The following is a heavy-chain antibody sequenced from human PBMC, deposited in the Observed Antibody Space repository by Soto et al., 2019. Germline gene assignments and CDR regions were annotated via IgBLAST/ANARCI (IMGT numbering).Heavy chain of an antibody. CDR3: ARMESFGSLNWFDP. J-gene: IGHJ5*02. CDR2: MNPGSGDT. V-gene: IGHV1-8*02. D-gene: IGHD5-18*01. CDR1: GYTFTNND. Sequence: QVQLVQSGAEVKKPGASVKVSCKASGYTFTNNDVSWVRQATGQGLEWMGWMNPGSGDTGHAQKFQGRVTMTRDISIATAYMELNSLTSEDTAIYYCARMESFGSLNWFDPLGQGTLVTVSS.